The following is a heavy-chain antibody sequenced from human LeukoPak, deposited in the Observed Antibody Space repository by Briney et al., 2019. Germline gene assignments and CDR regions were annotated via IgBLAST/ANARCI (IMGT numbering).Heavy chain of an antibody. J-gene: IGHJ6*03. CDR1: GFSLSSYA. D-gene: IGHD1-26*01. CDR3: ARDPYSGNYGNYYYYYMDV. V-gene: IGHV3-21*01. Sequence: PGGSLRLSCAASGFSLSSYAMSWVRQVPGRALEWVSSITSSGTYIFYADSVKGRFTISRDNAKNSLYLQMNSLGPEDTAVYYCARDPYSGNYGNYYYYYMDVWGKGTTVTISS. CDR2: ITSSGTYI.